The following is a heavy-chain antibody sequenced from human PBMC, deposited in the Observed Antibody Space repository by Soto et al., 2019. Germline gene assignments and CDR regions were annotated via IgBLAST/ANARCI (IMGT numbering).Heavy chain of an antibody. V-gene: IGHV5-10-1*01. Sequence: GESLKISCKGSGYSFTSYWISWVRQMPGKGLEWMGRIDPSDSYTNYSPSFQGHVTISADKSISTAYLQWSSLKASDTAMYYCARTVFLAWLSGWFDPWGQGTLVTVSS. CDR2: IDPSDSYT. D-gene: IGHD3-3*01. CDR1: GYSFTSYW. CDR3: ARTVFLAWLSGWFDP. J-gene: IGHJ5*02.